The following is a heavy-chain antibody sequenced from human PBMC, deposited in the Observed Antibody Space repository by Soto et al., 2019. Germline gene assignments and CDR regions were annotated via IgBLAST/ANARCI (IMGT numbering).Heavy chain of an antibody. Sequence: ASVKVSCKASGYTFTNYQIQWIRQAPGQGLEWMGRMNPKDNDTTYAQKFWGRVTMTSNTATGTAYMDVNRLRPDDSAVYFCVRFLGFLRGRFFYGLDVCGQGTTAPVPS. J-gene: IGHJ6*02. D-gene: IGHD3-3*01. CDR3: VRFLGFLRGRFFYGLDV. CDR1: GYTFTNYQ. CDR2: MNPKDNDT. V-gene: IGHV1-8*01.